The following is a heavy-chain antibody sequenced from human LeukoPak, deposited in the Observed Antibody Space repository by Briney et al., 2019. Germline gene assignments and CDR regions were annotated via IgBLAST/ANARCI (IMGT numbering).Heavy chain of an antibody. D-gene: IGHD1-1*01. CDR1: GFTFSSYS. J-gene: IGHJ4*02. CDR3: ARDWNYFSC. CDR2: ISSSSGSI. V-gene: IGHV3-21*01. Sequence: GGTLRLSCAASGFTFSSYSMNWVRQAPGKGLEWVSSISSSSGSIYYADSVKGRFTISRDNAKNSLYLQMNSLRVEDTAVYYCARDWNYFSCWGQGTLVTVSS.